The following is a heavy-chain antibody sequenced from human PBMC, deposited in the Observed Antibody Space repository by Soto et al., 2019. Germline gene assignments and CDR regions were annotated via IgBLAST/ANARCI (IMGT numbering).Heavy chain of an antibody. Sequence: QVQLQESGPGVVEPSQTLSLTCTVSGGSINNNGYFWSWIRQPPGSGLEWIGHIYNSGSTYSNPSLKSRLTISADTSKNQFSLKLSSVTAADTAVSDCARGPSGDKGDYWGQGTLVTASS. CDR3: ARGPSGDKGDY. CDR1: GGSINNNGYF. J-gene: IGHJ4*02. V-gene: IGHV4-30-4*01. D-gene: IGHD1-26*01. CDR2: IYNSGST.